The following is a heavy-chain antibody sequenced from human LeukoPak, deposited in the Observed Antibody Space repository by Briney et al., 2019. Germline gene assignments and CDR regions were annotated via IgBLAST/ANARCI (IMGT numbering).Heavy chain of an antibody. CDR2: IIPILGIA. CDR3: ARDRPEKHYYYGMDV. Sequence: ASVKVSCKASGYTFTGYYMHWVRQAPGQGLEWMGRIIPILGIANYAQKFQGRVTITADKSTSTAYMELSSLRSEDTAVYYCARDRPEKHYYYGMDVWGQGTTVTVSS. J-gene: IGHJ6*02. CDR1: GYTFTGYY. V-gene: IGHV1-69*04.